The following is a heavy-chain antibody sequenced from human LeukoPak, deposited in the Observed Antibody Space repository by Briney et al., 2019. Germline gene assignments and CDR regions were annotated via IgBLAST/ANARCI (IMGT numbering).Heavy chain of an antibody. J-gene: IGHJ3*02. CDR2: SYYSGST. Sequence: SETLSLTCSVSGVSITSDYWSWIRQPSPKGLDRIGYSYYSGSTNYNPSLKGRVTISVVTSKNQFSLRLRSVTAADTAVYYCARRSGTLWGSFDIWGQGTVVTVSS. V-gene: IGHV4-59*01. D-gene: IGHD1-1*01. CDR3: ARRSGTLWGSFDI. CDR1: GVSITSDY.